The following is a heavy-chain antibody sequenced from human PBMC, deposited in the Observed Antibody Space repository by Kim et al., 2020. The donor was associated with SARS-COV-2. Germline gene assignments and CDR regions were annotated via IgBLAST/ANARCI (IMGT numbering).Heavy chain of an antibody. D-gene: IGHD2-2*01. J-gene: IGHJ4*02. V-gene: IGHV1-69*04. CDR3: ARENWEYQLLPY. Sequence: NYAQTFQGRVTITADKSTSTAYMELSSLRSEDTAVYYCARENWEYQLLPYWGQGTLVTVSS.